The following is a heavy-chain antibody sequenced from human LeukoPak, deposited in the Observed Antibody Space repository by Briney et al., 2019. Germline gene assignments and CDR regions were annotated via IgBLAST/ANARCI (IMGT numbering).Heavy chain of an antibody. CDR2: ISSSGSTI. D-gene: IGHD3-10*02. CDR3: ARTFRPMYDAFDI. CDR1: GFTFSSYE. J-gene: IGHJ3*02. Sequence: QPGGSLRLSCAASGFTFSSYEMNWVRQAPGKGLEWVSYISSSGSTIYSADSVKGRFTISRDNAKNSLYLQMNSLRAEDTAVYYCARTFRPMYDAFDIWGQGTMVTVSS. V-gene: IGHV3-48*03.